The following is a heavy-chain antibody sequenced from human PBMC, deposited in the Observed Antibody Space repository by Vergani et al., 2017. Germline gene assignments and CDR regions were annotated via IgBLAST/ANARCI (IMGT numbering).Heavy chain of an antibody. V-gene: IGHV1-2*02. D-gene: IGHD3-22*01. CDR2: INPNSGGT. CDR1: GYTFTGYY. J-gene: IGHJ4*02. Sequence: QVQLVQSGAEVKKPGASVKVSCKASGYTFTGYYMHWVRQAPGQGLEWMGWINPNSGGTNYAQKFQGRVTMTRDTSISTAYMELSSLRSEDTAVYYCAAAYYYYDSSGPFDYWGQGTLVTVSS. CDR3: AAAYYYYDSSGPFDY.